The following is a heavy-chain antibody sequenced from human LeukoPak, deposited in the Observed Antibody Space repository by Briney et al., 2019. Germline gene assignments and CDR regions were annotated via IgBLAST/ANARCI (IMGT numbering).Heavy chain of an antibody. V-gene: IGHV4-4*07. CDR2: IYTTGNT. Sequence: PSETLSLTCTVSGGSISSYYWSWIRQPAGKGLEWIGRIYTTGNTNYNPSLERRVTISIDTSKKQFSLKLSSVTAADTAVYYCARGKYYYDSNSSYRYFDPWGQGTLVTVSS. CDR1: GGSISSYY. CDR3: ARGKYYYDSNSSYRYFDP. J-gene: IGHJ5*02. D-gene: IGHD3-22*01.